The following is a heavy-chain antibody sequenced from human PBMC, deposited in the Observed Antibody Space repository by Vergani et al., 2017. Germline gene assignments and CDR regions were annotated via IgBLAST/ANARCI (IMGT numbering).Heavy chain of an antibody. Sequence: EVQLVQSGAEVKKPGASLKISCKGSGYSFTSFWIGWVRQMPGTGLEWMGIIYPGDSDTRYSPSFQGQVTISADKSISTACLQWSSLKASDTAMYYCARRGYDCWSGYYRMGWGMDVWGQGTTVTVSS. CDR2: IYPGDSDT. J-gene: IGHJ6*02. CDR1: GYSFTSFW. V-gene: IGHV5-51*01. CDR3: ARRGYDCWSGYYRMGWGMDV. D-gene: IGHD3-3*01.